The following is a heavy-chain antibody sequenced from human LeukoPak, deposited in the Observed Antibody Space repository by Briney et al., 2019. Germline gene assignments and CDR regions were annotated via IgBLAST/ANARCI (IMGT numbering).Heavy chain of an antibody. D-gene: IGHD5-18*01. CDR2: ISYDGSNK. CDR1: GFTFSSYG. Sequence: QPGRSLRLSCAASGFTFSSYGMHWVRQAPGKGLEWVAVISYDGSNKYYADSAKGRFTISRDNSKNTLYLQMNSLRAEDTAVYYCATRGYNSDYWGQGTLVTVSS. CDR3: ATRGYNSDY. J-gene: IGHJ4*02. V-gene: IGHV3-30*03.